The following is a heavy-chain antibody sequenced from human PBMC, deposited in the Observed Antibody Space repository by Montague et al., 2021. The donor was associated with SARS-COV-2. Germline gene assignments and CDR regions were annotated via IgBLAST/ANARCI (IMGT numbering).Heavy chain of an antibody. J-gene: IGHJ4*02. CDR2: IYYSGST. Sequence: SETLSLTCTVPGGSISGYYWSWIRQPPGKGLEWIGDIYYSGSTNYNPSLKSRVTISVDTSKNQFSLKLSSVTAADTAVYYCARVQRGYSYGLGVSAHFDYWGQGTLVTVSS. V-gene: IGHV4-59*01. CDR3: ARVQRGYSYGLGVSAHFDY. CDR1: GGSISGYY. D-gene: IGHD3-10*01.